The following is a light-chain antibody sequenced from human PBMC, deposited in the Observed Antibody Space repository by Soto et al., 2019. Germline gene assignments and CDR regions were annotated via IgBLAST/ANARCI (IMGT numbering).Light chain of an antibody. J-gene: IGLJ2*01. CDR1: SSDVGGYNY. CDR2: DVS. CDR3: SSFASSNTVI. Sequence: QSVLTQPASVSGSPGHSITISCNGTSSDVGGYNYVSWYQQHPGKAPKLVIYDVSNRPSGVSNRFSGSKSGNTASLTISGLRAEDDADYYCSSFASSNTVIFGGGTKLTVL. V-gene: IGLV2-14*01.